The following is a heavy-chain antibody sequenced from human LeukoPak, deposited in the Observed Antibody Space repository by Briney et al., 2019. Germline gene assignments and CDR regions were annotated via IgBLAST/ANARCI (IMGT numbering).Heavy chain of an antibody. CDR2: IIPIFGTA. Sequence: GSSVKVSCKASGGTFSSYAISWVRQAPGQGLEWMGGIIPIFGTANYAQKFQGRVTITADESTSTAYMELSSLRSEDTAVYYCARGDSGYDYGYYYYYMDVWGKGTTVTVSS. CDR3: ARGDSGYDYGYYYYYMDV. D-gene: IGHD5-12*01. J-gene: IGHJ6*03. V-gene: IGHV1-69*01. CDR1: GGTFSSYA.